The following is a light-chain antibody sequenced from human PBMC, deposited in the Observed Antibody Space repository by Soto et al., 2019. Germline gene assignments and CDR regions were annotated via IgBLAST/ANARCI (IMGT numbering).Light chain of an antibody. V-gene: IGLV2-14*01. CDR1: SRDIGGYKY. J-gene: IGLJ2*01. CDR2: DVS. CDR3: SSYTSSTTEV. Sequence: QSALTQPASVSGSPGQSITISCTGTSRDIGGYKYVSWYQQYPGKAPKLMIYDVSNRPSGVSDRFSGSKSGNTASLTISGLQAEDEADYYCSSYTSSTTEVFGGGTKLTV.